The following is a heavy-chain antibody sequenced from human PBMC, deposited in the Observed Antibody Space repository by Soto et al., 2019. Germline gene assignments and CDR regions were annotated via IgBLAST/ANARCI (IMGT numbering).Heavy chain of an antibody. Sequence: PSETLSLTCAVYGGSFSGYYWSWIRQPPGKGLEWIGEINHSGSTNYNPFLKSRVTISVDTSKNQFSLKLSSVTAADTAVYYCARGKLTFYYYYYYMDVWGKGTTVTVSS. CDR3: ARGKLTFYYYYYYMDV. J-gene: IGHJ6*03. CDR2: INHSGST. CDR1: GGSFSGYY. D-gene: IGHD6-6*01. V-gene: IGHV4-34*01.